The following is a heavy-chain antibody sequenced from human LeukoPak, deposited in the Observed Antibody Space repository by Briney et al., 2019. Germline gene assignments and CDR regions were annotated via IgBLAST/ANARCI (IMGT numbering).Heavy chain of an antibody. D-gene: IGHD6-19*01. CDR1: GGSISSSSYY. J-gene: IGHJ4*02. V-gene: IGHV4-39*01. CDR2: IYYSGST. CDR3: ARHSKSSGWHY. Sequence: SETLSLTCTVSGGSISSSSYYWGWIRQPPGKGLPWIGTIYYSGSTYYNPSLKSRLTISVDTSKNQVSLKLSSVTAADTAMYYCARHSKSSGWHYWGQGTLVTVSS.